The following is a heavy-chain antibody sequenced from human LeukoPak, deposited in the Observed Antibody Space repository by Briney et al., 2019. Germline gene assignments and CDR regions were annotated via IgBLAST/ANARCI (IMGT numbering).Heavy chain of an antibody. CDR2: IYYSGST. D-gene: IGHD6-13*01. Sequence: SETLSLTCTVSGGSISSYYWSWLRQPPGKGLEWIGYIYYSGSTNYNPSLKSRVTISVDTSKNQFSLKLNSVTAADTAVYYCARAPSTWAAAGSYYFDYWGQGTLVTVSS. CDR1: GGSISSYY. CDR3: ARAPSTWAAAGSYYFDY. V-gene: IGHV4-59*01. J-gene: IGHJ4*02.